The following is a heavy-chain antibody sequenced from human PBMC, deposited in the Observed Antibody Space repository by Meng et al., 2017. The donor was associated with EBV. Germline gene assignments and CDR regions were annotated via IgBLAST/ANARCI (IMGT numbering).Heavy chain of an antibody. CDR3: ASESGRGFTPDY. Sequence: QVQLVQSGAEVKKPGSSGKGSCKTSGGTFRSDAVSWVRQAPGQGLEWMGGLIPMSDAPHYAQKFQGRVTMTADESTNTHYMDLSGLRFEDTAVYYCASESGRGFTPDYWGQGTLVTVSS. CDR2: LIPMSDAP. CDR1: GGTFRSDA. D-gene: IGHD3-10*01. J-gene: IGHJ4*02. V-gene: IGHV1-69*01.